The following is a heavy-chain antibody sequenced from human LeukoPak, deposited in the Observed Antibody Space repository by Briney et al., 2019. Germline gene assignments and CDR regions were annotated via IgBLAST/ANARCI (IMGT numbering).Heavy chain of an antibody. CDR2: ISSSSSYI. CDR3: ARGSGRYDYVWGSYRSNWFDP. V-gene: IGHV3-21*01. Sequence: GGSLRLSCAASGFSFRSYNMNWVRQAPGKGLEWVSSISSSSSYIYYADSVKGRFTISRDSAKNSLYLQMNSLGAEDTAVYYCARGSGRYDYVWGSYRSNWFDPWGQGTLVTVSS. J-gene: IGHJ5*02. CDR1: GFSFRSYN. D-gene: IGHD3-16*02.